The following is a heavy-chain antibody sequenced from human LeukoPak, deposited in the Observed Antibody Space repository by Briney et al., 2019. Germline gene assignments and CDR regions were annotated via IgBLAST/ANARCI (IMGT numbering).Heavy chain of an antibody. CDR3: ARALYYYGSGSPLPFDY. CDR1: GFTFSSYS. CDR2: IVYGDGIT. Sequence: GGSLRLSCAASGFTFSSYSMNWVRQAPGKGLEWVSIVYGDGITYYVDSVKGRFTISRDNAKNSLYLQMNSLRAEDTAVYYCARALYYYGSGSPLPFDYWGQGTLVTVSS. D-gene: IGHD3-10*01. V-gene: IGHV3-21*01. J-gene: IGHJ4*02.